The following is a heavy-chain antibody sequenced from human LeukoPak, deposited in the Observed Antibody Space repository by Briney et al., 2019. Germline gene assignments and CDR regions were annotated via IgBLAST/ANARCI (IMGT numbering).Heavy chain of an antibody. CDR3: AREEPAGSTDY. CDR2: IISNGGST. V-gene: IGHV3-64*01. J-gene: IGHJ4*02. CDR1: GFVFNSHS. D-gene: IGHD1-14*01. Sequence: PGGALRLSCSASGFVFNSHSIHWVPQAPGKGVECVSAIISNGGSTYYANSVKGRFTISRDNSKNTLYLQMGSLRAEETALYYCAREEPAGSTDYWGQGILVTVSS.